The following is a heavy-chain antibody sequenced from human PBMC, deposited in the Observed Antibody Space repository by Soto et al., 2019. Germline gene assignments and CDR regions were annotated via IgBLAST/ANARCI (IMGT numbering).Heavy chain of an antibody. CDR2: MNSAGNSI. Sequence: GGSLRLSCAASGFNFSNYWMHWVRQAPGKGLVWVSRMNSAGNSINYADSVKGRFTISRDNAKNTLYLQMHSLRVEDTAVYFCARGTTTRGNYYYGMDVWGQGTAVTVSS. CDR3: ARGTTTRGNYYYGMDV. CDR1: GFNFSNYW. J-gene: IGHJ6*02. D-gene: IGHD4-4*01. V-gene: IGHV3-74*01.